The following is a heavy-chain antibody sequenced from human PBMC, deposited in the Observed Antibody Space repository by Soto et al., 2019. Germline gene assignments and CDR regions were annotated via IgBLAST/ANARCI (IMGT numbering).Heavy chain of an antibody. CDR1: GGTFSSYA. Sequence: QVQLVQSGAEVKKPGSSVKVSCKASGGTFSSYAISWVRQAPGQGLEWMGGIIPIFGTANYAQKFQGRVTITADESXXTXYXXLSSLRSEDTAVYYCARTYSSSWSYPHYYDYGMDVWGQGTTVTVSS. CDR3: ARTYSSSWSYPHYYDYGMDV. CDR2: IIPIFGTA. V-gene: IGHV1-69*12. J-gene: IGHJ6*02. D-gene: IGHD6-13*01.